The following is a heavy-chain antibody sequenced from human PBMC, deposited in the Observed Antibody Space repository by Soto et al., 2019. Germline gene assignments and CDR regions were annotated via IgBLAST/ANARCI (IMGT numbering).Heavy chain of an antibody. CDR3: AKASGVVVVVAATSPGCDY. Sequence: PGGSLRLSCAASGFTFSSYAMSWVRQAPGKGLEWVSAISGSGGSTYYADSVKGRFTISRDNSKNTLYPQMNSLRAEDTAVYYCAKASGVVVVVAATSPGCDYWGQGTLVTVSS. D-gene: IGHD2-15*01. J-gene: IGHJ4*02. CDR2: ISGSGGST. CDR1: GFTFSSYA. V-gene: IGHV3-23*01.